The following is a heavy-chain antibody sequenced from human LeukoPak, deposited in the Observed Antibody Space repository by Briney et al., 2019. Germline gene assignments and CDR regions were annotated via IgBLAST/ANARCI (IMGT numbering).Heavy chain of an antibody. D-gene: IGHD5-12*01. J-gene: IGHJ4*02. CDR2: ISSSGSTI. Sequence: PGGSLRLSCAASGFTFSSYEMNWVRQAPGKGLEWVSYISSSGSTIYYADSVKGRFTISRDNAKNSLYLQMNSLRAEDTAVYYCARPYTAYAFDYWGQGTLVTVSS. V-gene: IGHV3-48*03. CDR3: ARPYTAYAFDY. CDR1: GFTFSSYE.